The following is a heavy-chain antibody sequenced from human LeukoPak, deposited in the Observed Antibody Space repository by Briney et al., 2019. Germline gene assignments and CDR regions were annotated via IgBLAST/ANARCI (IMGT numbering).Heavy chain of an antibody. Sequence: HPGGSLRLSCAASGFTFSSYAMSWVRQAPGKGLEWVSAISASGGSTYYADSVKGRFTISRDNSKNTLYLQMNSLRAEDTAVYYCAKDTSWIPIEGFDYWGQGTLVTVSS. CDR2: ISASGGST. CDR3: AKDTSWIPIEGFDY. V-gene: IGHV3-23*01. CDR1: GFTFSSYA. J-gene: IGHJ4*02. D-gene: IGHD5-18*01.